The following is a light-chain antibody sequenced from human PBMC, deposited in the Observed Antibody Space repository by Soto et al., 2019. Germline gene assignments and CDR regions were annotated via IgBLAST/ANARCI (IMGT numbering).Light chain of an antibody. CDR1: QDISHH. V-gene: IGKV1-33*01. Sequence: DIQMTQTPSSLSASVGDRVTITCQASQDISHHLAWYQQKPGKAPKLLMYDAFNLETGVPSRFSGRGSGTDFTFTISSLQPEDIATYYCQQYDSLPRTFGQGTKVEIK. CDR2: DAF. J-gene: IGKJ1*01. CDR3: QQYDSLPRT.